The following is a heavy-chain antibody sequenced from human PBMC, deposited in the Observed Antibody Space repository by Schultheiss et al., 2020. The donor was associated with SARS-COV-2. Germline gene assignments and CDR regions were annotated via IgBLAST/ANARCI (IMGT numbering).Heavy chain of an antibody. D-gene: IGHD3-22*01. CDR2: IWYDGSNK. V-gene: IGHV3-30*02. J-gene: IGHJ4*02. CDR1: GFTFSSYG. CDR3: ARAYYDGSGRFDY. Sequence: GESLKISCAASGFTFSSYGLHWVRQAPGKGLEWVAIIWYDGSNKYYVDSVKGRFTISRDNSKNTLYLQMNDLTPEDTAVYYCARAYYDGSGRFDYWGLGTLVTVSS.